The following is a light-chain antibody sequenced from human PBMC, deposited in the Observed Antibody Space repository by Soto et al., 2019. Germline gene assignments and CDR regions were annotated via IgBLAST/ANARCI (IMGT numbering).Light chain of an antibody. V-gene: IGKV3-20*01. CDR3: QQYGSSPET. J-gene: IGKJ1*01. Sequence: EIVLTQSPGTLSLSPGERATLSCRASQSVSSSYLAWYQQKPGQAPSLLIYGASSRTTGIPDRFSSSGSETDFTLTISRLEPEDFAVYYCQQYGSSPETFGQGTKVEIK. CDR1: QSVSSSY. CDR2: GAS.